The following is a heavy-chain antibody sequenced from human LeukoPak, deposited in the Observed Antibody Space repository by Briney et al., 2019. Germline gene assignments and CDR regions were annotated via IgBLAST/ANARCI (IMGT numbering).Heavy chain of an antibody. CDR1: GASISSYY. CDR3: VRDRELTY. V-gene: IGHV4-59*01. CDR2: IYYSGST. D-gene: IGHD1-26*01. Sequence: PSETLSLTCTVSGASISSYYWSWIRQPPGKGLEWIGYIYYSGSTNYNPSLRSRVTISVDTSKNQFSLKLNSVTAADTAVYYCVRDRELTYWSQGTLVTVSS. J-gene: IGHJ4*02.